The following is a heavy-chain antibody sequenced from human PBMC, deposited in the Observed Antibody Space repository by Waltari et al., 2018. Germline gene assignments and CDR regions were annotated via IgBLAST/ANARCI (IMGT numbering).Heavy chain of an antibody. J-gene: IGHJ3*02. CDR1: GFAFDDYA. D-gene: IGHD1-26*01. CDR2: ISWNGGRMGI. V-gene: IGHV3-9*03. CDR3: AKTRYSGRLNDAFDI. Sequence: EVQLVESGGGLVQPGRSLRLSCAASGFAFDDYAIHWVRQPPGKGLEWVSGISWNGGRMGIGYADSVKGRFTISRDNAKNSLYLQMNSLRTEDMALYYCAKTRYSGRLNDAFDIWGQGTMVTVSS.